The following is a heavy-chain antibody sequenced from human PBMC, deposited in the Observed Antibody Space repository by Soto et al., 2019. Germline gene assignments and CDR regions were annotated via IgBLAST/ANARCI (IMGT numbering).Heavy chain of an antibody. V-gene: IGHV1-46*01. D-gene: IGHD1-26*01. J-gene: IGHJ2*01. CDR2: FNSSGGNT. CDR1: GYTFTTYY. CDR3: ARDRGAYFDL. Sequence: QVQLVQSGAEIKKPGASVQISCKASGYTFTTYYIHWVRQAPGQGLEWMGVFNSSGGNTNYTQKFQGRVTMTRDTSTGTVYMELSSLRSEDTAIYYCARDRGAYFDLWGRGTLVTVSS.